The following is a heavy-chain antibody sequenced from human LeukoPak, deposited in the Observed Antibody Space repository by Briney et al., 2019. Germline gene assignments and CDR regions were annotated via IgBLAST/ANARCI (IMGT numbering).Heavy chain of an antibody. V-gene: IGHV1-8*01. D-gene: IGHD5-18*01. J-gene: IGHJ4*02. CDR2: MSPKSGNT. CDR3: ARGGIPIQLWPHYLDY. CDR1: GYTFTSYD. Sequence: GASVKVSCKASGYTFTSYDINWVRQATGQGLEWMGWMSPKSGNTGYAQKFQGRVTMTRSTSISIAYMELSSLRSEDTAVYYCARGGIPIQLWPHYLDYWGQGTLVTVSS.